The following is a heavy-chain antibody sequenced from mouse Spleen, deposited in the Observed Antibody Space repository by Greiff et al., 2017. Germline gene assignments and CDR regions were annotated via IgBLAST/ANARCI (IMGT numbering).Heavy chain of an antibody. Sequence: QVQLQQSGAELVRPGTSVKVSCKASGYAFTNYLIEWVKQRPGQGLEWIGVINPGSGGTNYNEKFKGKATLTADKSSSTAYMQLSSLTSEDSAVYFCARRVGQDYFDYWGQGTTLTVSS. CDR2: INPGSGGT. CDR3: ARRVGQDYFDY. J-gene: IGHJ2*01. V-gene: IGHV1-54*01. CDR1: GYAFTNYL. D-gene: IGHD3-3*01.